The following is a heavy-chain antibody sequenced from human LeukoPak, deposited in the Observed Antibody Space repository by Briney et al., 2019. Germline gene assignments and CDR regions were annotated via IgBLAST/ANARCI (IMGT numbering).Heavy chain of an antibody. CDR1: GFTVSSNY. Sequence: GGSLRLSCAASGFTVSSNYMSWVRQAPGKGLEWVSVIYSGGSTYYADSVKGRFTISRDNSKNTLYLQMNSLRAEDTAVYYCARVGVYSGSYYFDYWGQGTLVTVSS. D-gene: IGHD1-26*01. CDR2: IYSGGST. V-gene: IGHV3-53*01. J-gene: IGHJ4*02. CDR3: ARVGVYSGSYYFDY.